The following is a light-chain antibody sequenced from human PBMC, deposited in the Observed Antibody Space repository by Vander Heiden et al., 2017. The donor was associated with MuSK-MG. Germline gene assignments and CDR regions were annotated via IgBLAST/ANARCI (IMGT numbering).Light chain of an antibody. CDR2: YDD. V-gene: IGLV1-36*01. CDR1: SSNSGNNA. Sequence: QSVLTQPPSVSEAPRQRVTISCSGSSSNSGNNAVNWYQQLPVKAPQRLIYYDDLRPSGVSDRFSGSKSATSASLSTSGLQAEEEADYYCAAGDDSRNGLVFGGGTKLTVL. J-gene: IGLJ2*01. CDR3: AAGDDSRNGLV.